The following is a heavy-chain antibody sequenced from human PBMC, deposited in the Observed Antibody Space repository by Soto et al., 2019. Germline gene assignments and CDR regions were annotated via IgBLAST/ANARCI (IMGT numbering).Heavy chain of an antibody. CDR2: ISAYNGNT. CDR3: AREGISGDHPPYFDY. D-gene: IGHD7-27*01. V-gene: IGHV1-18*01. Sequence: ASVKVSCKASGYTFTSYGISWVRQAPGQGLEWMGWISAYNGNTNYAQKLQGRVTMTTETSTSTAYMELRSLRSDETAAYYCAREGISGDHPPYFDYWGQGTLVTVSS. J-gene: IGHJ4*02. CDR1: GYTFTSYG.